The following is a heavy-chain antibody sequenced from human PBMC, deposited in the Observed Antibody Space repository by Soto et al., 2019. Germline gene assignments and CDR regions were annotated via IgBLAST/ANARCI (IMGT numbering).Heavy chain of an antibody. Sequence: EVQLVESGGGLVQPGGSLRLSCAASGFTFSTYWMSWVRQAPGKGLEWVANMKQDGSEKYYVDSVKGRFTISRDNAKNSLYLQLNSLRAEDTAVYYCARGGRRSWSYADAFHIWGQGTMVTVSS. CDR2: MKQDGSEK. CDR3: ARGGRRSWSYADAFHI. CDR1: GFTFSTYW. J-gene: IGHJ3*02. V-gene: IGHV3-7*03. D-gene: IGHD1-26*01.